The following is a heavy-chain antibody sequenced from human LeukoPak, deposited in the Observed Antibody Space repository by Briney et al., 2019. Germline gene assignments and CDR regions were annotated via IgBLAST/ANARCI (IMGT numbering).Heavy chain of an antibody. Sequence: SETLSLICTVSGDSISSYNYFWGWIRQPPGKGLEWVGSIYYRGNTYYNPSLKSRVTLSADTSKNQFSLKVTSVTAADTAVYYRARASSGYYWDFDYWGQGALVTVSS. CDR3: ARASSGYYWDFDY. CDR1: GDSISSYNYF. V-gene: IGHV4-39*01. CDR2: IYYRGNT. D-gene: IGHD3-22*01. J-gene: IGHJ4*02.